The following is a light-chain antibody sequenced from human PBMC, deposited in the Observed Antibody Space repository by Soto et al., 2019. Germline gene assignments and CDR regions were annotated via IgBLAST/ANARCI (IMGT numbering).Light chain of an antibody. CDR2: GAS. CDR1: QSVSGN. J-gene: IGKJ1*01. CDR3: QQYNNWPRE. V-gene: IGKV3-15*01. Sequence: EIVMTQSPATLSVSPGERATLSCRASQSVSGNLAWYQQKPGQAPRLLIYGASTRATGIPARFSGSGSGTEFTLTISRLQSEDFAVYYCQQYNNWPREFGQGTKVEIK.